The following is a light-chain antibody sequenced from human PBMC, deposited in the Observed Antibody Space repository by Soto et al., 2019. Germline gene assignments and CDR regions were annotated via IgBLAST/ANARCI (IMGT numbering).Light chain of an antibody. V-gene: IGKV3-11*01. J-gene: IGKJ2*01. CDR3: QQRRNSFYT. Sequence: EIVLIQSPATLSLSPGDRATFSCRASKDLALVLAWYKQKPGQPPRLLIHDASNRAAGIPARFSGSGSGTDFTLTISALEPEDFAIYYCQQRRNSFYTFGQGTRLEI. CDR2: DAS. CDR1: KDLALV.